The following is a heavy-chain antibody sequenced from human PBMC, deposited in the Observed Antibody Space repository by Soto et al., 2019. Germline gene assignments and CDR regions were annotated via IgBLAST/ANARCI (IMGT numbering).Heavy chain of an antibody. J-gene: IGHJ1*01. CDR2: ISYDEINK. CDR1: GFTFSSYG. CDR3: AKGVVVTATYFHH. D-gene: IGHD2-21*02. Sequence: GGSLRLSCAASGFTFSSYGMHWVRQAPGKGLEWVAAISYDEINKYYADSVKGRFTISRDNSKNTLYLQMNSLGPEDTALYYCAKGVVVTATYFHHWGQGTLVTVSS. V-gene: IGHV3-30*18.